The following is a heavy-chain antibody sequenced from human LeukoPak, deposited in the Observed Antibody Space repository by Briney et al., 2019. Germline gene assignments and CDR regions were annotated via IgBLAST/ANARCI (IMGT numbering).Heavy chain of an antibody. CDR1: GXTFSDYY. V-gene: IGHV3-11*05. CDR3: VRDSAHTVVVPAVIPPGLDNWFDP. J-gene: IGHJ5*02. D-gene: IGHD2-2*01. CDR2: ISGSGSNT. Sequence: GGSLRLSCAASGXTFSDYYMSWIRQAPGKGLEWVSFISGSGSNTKYADSVKGRFTISRDNAKNSLYLQMNSLGAEDTAVYYCVRDSAHTVVVPAVIPPGLDNWFDPWGQGTLVTVSS.